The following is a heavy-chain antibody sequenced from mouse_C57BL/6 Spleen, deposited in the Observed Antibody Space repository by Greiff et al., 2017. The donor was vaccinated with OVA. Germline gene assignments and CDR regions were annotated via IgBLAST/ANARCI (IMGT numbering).Heavy chain of an antibody. CDR2: IRNKANNHAT. V-gene: IGHV6-6*01. D-gene: IGHD2-12*01. CDR1: GFTFSDAW. J-gene: IGHJ3*01. CDR3: TRQGNTTPRFAY. Sequence: EVMLVESGGGLVQPGGSMKLSCAASGFTFSDAWMDWVRQSPEKGLEWVAEIRNKANNHATYYAESVKGRFTISRDDSKSSVYLQMNSLRAEDTGIYYCTRQGNTTPRFAYWGQGTLVTVSA.